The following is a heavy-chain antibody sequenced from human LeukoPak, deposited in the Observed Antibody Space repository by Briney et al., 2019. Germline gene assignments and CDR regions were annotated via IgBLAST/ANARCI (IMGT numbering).Heavy chain of an antibody. Sequence: PGGSLRLSCSASGFPFNTYAIHWVRQAPGKGLEYVAGISSNGDNTDFADSAKGRFTISRDNSKSTLFLQMNSLRAEDTAVYFRTRDSALLGVAFDLWGQGTVVTVSS. CDR3: TRDSALLGVAFDL. CDR1: GFPFNTYA. D-gene: IGHD2-15*01. CDR2: ISSNGDNT. V-gene: IGHV3-64D*06. J-gene: IGHJ3*01.